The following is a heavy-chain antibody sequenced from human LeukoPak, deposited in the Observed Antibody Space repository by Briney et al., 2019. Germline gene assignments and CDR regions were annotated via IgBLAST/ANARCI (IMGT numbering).Heavy chain of an antibody. CDR3: ARDAATFGGVIVSYYYYGMDV. CDR2: IKQDGSEK. CDR1: GFTFSSYW. J-gene: IGHJ6*02. D-gene: IGHD3-16*02. V-gene: IGHV3-7*01. Sequence: GGSLRLSCAASGFTFSSYWMSSVRQGPGEGLGWVANIKQDGSEKYYVDSVKGRFTISRDNAKNSLYPQMNSLRAEDTAVYYCARDAATFGGVIVSYYYYGMDVWGQGTTVTVSS.